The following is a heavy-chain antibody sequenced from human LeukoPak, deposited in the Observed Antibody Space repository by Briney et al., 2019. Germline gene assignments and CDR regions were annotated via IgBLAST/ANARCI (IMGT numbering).Heavy chain of an antibody. CDR3: ARVAGKRWLQHFDY. J-gene: IGHJ4*02. Sequence: PSETLSLTCTVSGGSISSYYWSWIRQPPGKGLEWIGYIDYSGSTNYNPSLKSRVTISVDTSKNQFSLKLSSVTAADTAVYYCARVAGKRWLQHFDYWGQGTLVTVSS. V-gene: IGHV4-59*01. CDR2: IDYSGST. CDR1: GGSISSYY. D-gene: IGHD5-24*01.